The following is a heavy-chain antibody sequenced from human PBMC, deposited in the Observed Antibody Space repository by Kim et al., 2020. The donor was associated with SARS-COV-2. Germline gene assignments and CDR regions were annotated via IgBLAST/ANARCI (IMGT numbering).Heavy chain of an antibody. Sequence: ASVKVSCKASGYTFSSYYMHWVRRAPGQGLEWMGVINPSDTGTSYAQKFQDRVSMTRDTSTSTVYMELNSLRSEDTAVYYCARDDCSGGSCPYGMDVWGQGTTVTVSS. J-gene: IGHJ6*02. D-gene: IGHD2-15*01. CDR2: INPSDTGT. CDR1: GYTFSSYY. V-gene: IGHV1-46*01. CDR3: ARDDCSGGSCPYGMDV.